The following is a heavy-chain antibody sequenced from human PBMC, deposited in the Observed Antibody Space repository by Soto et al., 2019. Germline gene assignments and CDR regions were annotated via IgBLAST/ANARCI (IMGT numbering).Heavy chain of an antibody. D-gene: IGHD6-19*01. CDR3: AKEVAVAGDFDY. Sequence: GGSLRLSCVASGFTFSSYGIHWVRQAPGKGLEWVAVISSDGSTTYYADSVKGRFTISRGNSKNTLYLQMDSLRPEDTAVYYCAKEVAVAGDFDYWGHGTLVTVSS. J-gene: IGHJ4*01. CDR1: GFTFSSYG. CDR2: ISSDGSTT. V-gene: IGHV3-30*18.